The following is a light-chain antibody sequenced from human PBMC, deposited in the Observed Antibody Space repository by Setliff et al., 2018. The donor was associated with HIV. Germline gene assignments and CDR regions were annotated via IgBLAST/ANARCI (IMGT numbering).Light chain of an antibody. J-gene: IGLJ1*01. CDR2: NNR. CDR1: SSNIGSSI. V-gene: IGLV1-44*01. Sequence: QSVLTQPPSASGTPGQRVTISCSGSSSNIGSSIVNWYQHLPGTAPKLLIYNNRQRPSGVPDRFSASKSGTSASLAITGLQSEDEADYYCAAWDESLFELFFGSGTKVTVL. CDR3: AAWDESLFELF.